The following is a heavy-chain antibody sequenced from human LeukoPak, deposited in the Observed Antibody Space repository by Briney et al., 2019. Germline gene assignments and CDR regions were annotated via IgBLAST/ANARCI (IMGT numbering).Heavy chain of an antibody. D-gene: IGHD3-10*01. Sequence: ASVKVSCKASGYTFTNYGLSWVRQAPGQGLEWMGWISGYNGHTNYAQKVQGRVTMTIDTSTSTAYMELRSLRSDDTAVYYCARDSLRFGESGAFDIWGQGTMVTVSS. V-gene: IGHV1-18*01. J-gene: IGHJ3*02. CDR1: GYTFTNYG. CDR3: ARDSLRFGESGAFDI. CDR2: ISGYNGHT.